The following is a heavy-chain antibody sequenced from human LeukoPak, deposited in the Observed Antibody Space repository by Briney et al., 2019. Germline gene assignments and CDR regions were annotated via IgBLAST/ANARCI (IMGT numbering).Heavy chain of an antibody. CDR1: GFTFSSSA. D-gene: IGHD1-26*01. CDR3: ARGPYSGSYYYVFDY. Sequence: GGSLRLSCAASGFTFSSSAMGWVRRAPQKGLEWVSAIPASGPKTYYTGSVRGRFTISRDNSKNTVYLQMQSLRAEDTAVYYCARGPYSGSYYYVFDYWGQGTLVTVSS. CDR2: IPASGPKT. V-gene: IGHV3-23*01. J-gene: IGHJ4*02.